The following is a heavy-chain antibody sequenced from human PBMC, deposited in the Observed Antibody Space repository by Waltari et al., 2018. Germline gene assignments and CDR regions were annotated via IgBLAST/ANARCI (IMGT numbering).Heavy chain of an antibody. V-gene: IGHV4-59*01. D-gene: IGHD3-10*01. Sequence: QVQLQESGPGLVKPSETLSLTCTVSAGSINSYYWSWIRQPPGKGLEWIGYIYYRGRPTYDPSLKSRVTISVDTSKNQFSLRLRSVTAADTAVYYCARDGYFGSEVSGAFDIWGQGTMVTVSS. CDR2: IYYRGRP. J-gene: IGHJ3*02. CDR1: AGSINSYY. CDR3: ARDGYFGSEVSGAFDI.